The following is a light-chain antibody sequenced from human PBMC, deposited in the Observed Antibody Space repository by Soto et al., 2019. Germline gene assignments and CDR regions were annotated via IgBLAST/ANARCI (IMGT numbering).Light chain of an antibody. Sequence: QSALTQPASVSGSPGQSITISCTGTSSDVGNYKYVSWYQQHPGKAPKLMIYEVSNLPSGVSNRFSSSKSGNTASLTISGLQDEDETDYYCFSYTSSGTYVFGTGTKVTVL. CDR2: EVS. J-gene: IGLJ1*01. CDR3: FSYTSSGTYV. CDR1: SSDVGNYKY. V-gene: IGLV2-14*01.